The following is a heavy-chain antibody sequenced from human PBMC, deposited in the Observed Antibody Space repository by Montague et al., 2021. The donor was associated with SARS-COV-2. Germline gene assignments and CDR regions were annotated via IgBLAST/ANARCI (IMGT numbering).Heavy chain of an antibody. D-gene: IGHD3-22*01. CDR2: IYPGDSDT. J-gene: IGHJ4*02. V-gene: IGHV5-51*01. CDR1: GYSFTSYW. CDR3: ARHLIDDSSGYYYGDY. Sequence: QSVEEVKKPGESLKISCKGSGYSFTSYWIGWVRQMPGKGLEWMGIIYPGDSDTRYSPSFQGQVTISADKSISTAYLQWSSLKASDTAMYYCARHLIDDSSGYYYGDYWGQGTLVTVSS.